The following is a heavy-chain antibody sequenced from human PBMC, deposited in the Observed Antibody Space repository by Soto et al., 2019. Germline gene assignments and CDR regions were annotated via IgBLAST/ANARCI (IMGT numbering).Heavy chain of an antibody. D-gene: IGHD3-10*01. V-gene: IGHV4-34*01. J-gene: IGHJ6*03. Sequence: SATLSLTCAVYGASVRGYYWRWLREPPGKGLEWIGEINHSGSTNYNPSRKSRVTISVDTSKNQFSLKLSSVTAADTAVYYCGGGDYYGSGILGYYYYYMDVWGKGTTVTVSS. CDR3: GGGDYYGSGILGYYYYYMDV. CDR2: INHSGST. CDR1: GASVRGYY.